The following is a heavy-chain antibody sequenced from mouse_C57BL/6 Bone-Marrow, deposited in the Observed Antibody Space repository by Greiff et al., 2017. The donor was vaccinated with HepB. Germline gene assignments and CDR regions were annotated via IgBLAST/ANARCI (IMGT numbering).Heavy chain of an antibody. J-gene: IGHJ1*03. CDR3: ASIYYYGSRYFDV. V-gene: IGHV1-80*01. CDR1: GYAFSSYW. CDR2: IYPGDGDT. D-gene: IGHD1-1*01. Sequence: QVHVKQSGAELVKPGASVKISCKASGYAFSSYWMNWVKQRPGKGLEWIGQIYPGDGDTNYNGKFKGKATLTADKSSSTAYMQLSSLTSEDSAVYFCASIYYYGSRYFDVWGTGTTVTVSS.